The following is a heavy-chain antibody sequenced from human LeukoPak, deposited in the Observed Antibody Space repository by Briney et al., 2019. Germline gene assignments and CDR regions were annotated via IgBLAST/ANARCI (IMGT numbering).Heavy chain of an antibody. J-gene: IGHJ4*02. D-gene: IGHD6-13*01. CDR1: GFTFSNFW. V-gene: IGHV3-74*01. Sequence: PGGSLRLSCEASGFTFSNFWMHWVPQVPGKGLLWVSRINGDGSSTSYADPVKGRFTISRDNAKNTLYLQMNSLRVEDTAVYYCARGSDIAAAVKVYGSEFWGQGTLVTVSS. CDR2: INGDGSST. CDR3: ARGSDIAAAVKVYGSEF.